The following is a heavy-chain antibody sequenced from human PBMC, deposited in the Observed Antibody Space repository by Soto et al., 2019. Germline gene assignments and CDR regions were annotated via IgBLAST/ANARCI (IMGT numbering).Heavy chain of an antibody. D-gene: IGHD6-19*01. J-gene: IGHJ3*02. CDR3: ARSIHGIAVAGQDAFDI. CDR2: IYPGDSDT. Sequence: GESLKISCKGSGYSFTSYWIGWVRQMPGKGLEWMGIIYPGDSDTRYSPSFQGQVTISADKSISTAYLQWSSLKASDTAMYYCARSIHGIAVAGQDAFDIWGQGTMVTVS. V-gene: IGHV5-51*01. CDR1: GYSFTSYW.